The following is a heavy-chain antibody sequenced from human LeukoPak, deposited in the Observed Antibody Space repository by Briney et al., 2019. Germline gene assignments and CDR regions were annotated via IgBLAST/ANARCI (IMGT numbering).Heavy chain of an antibody. CDR3: ARDGDPIVVVPAALEP. Sequence: ASVKVSCKTSGYTFTSYGISWVRQAPGHGLEWMGWISTYNGNTNYAQNLQGRIIMTTDTSTSTAYMELRSLRSEDTAVYYCARDGDPIVVVPAALEPWGQGTLVTVSS. CDR1: GYTFTSYG. J-gene: IGHJ5*02. D-gene: IGHD2-2*01. CDR2: ISTYNGNT. V-gene: IGHV1-18*01.